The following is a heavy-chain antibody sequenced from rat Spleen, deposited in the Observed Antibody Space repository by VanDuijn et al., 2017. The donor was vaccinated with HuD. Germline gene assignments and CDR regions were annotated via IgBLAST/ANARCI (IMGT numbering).Heavy chain of an antibody. D-gene: IGHD1-1*01. Sequence: EVQLVESGGGLVQPGRSLKLSCAASGFTFGNYGMAWVRQAPTKGLEWVATITDDGSSTYYRDSVKGRFTISRDNAKSTLYLQVDSLRSEDTTTYYCARQATTVPSYFDYWGQGVMVTVSS. CDR2: ITDDGSST. CDR3: ARQATTVPSYFDY. CDR1: GFTFGNYG. V-gene: IGHV5-29*01. J-gene: IGHJ2*01.